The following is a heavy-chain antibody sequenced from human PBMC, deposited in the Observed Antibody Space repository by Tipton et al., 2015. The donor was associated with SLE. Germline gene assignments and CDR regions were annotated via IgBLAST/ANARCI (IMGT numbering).Heavy chain of an antibody. Sequence: TLSLTCTVSGYSISSGYYWGWIRQPPGKGLEWSGRIYHSGSTYYNPSLKSRVTISLDTSKNQFFLRLRSVTAADTAVYYCGRSGYSSGWYRGLFDIWGQGTMVTVSS. CDR1: GYSISSGYY. D-gene: IGHD6-19*01. V-gene: IGHV4-38-2*02. CDR2: IYHSGST. CDR3: GRSGYSSGWYRGLFDI. J-gene: IGHJ3*02.